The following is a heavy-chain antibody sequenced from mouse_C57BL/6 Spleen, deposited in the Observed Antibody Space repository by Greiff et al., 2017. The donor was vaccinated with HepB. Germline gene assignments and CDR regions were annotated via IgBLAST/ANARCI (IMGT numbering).Heavy chain of an antibody. Sequence: VQLQQSGGGLVKPGGSLKLSCAASGFTFSDYGMHWVRQAPEKGLEWVAYISSGSSTIYYADTVKGRFTISRDNAKNTLFLQMTSLRSEDTAMYYCARTLPHFDVWGTGTTVTVSS. CDR1: GFTFSDYG. V-gene: IGHV5-17*01. CDR2: ISSGSSTI. CDR3: ARTLPHFDV. D-gene: IGHD5-5*01. J-gene: IGHJ1*03.